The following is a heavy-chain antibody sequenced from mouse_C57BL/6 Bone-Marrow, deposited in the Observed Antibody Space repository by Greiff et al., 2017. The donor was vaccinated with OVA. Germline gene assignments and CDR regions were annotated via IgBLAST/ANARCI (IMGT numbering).Heavy chain of an antibody. J-gene: IGHJ1*03. CDR1: GFTFTAYH. D-gene: IGHD1-1*01. V-gene: IGHV7-3*01. Sequence: EVKLMESGGGLVQPGGSLSLSCAASGFTFTAYHMSWVRQPPGKALEWLGFIRNKANGYTTEYSASVKGRFTISRDNSQSILYLQMNALRAEDSATYYCARYLITTGGYFDVWGTGTTVTVSS. CDR3: ARYLITTGGYFDV. CDR2: IRNKANGYTT.